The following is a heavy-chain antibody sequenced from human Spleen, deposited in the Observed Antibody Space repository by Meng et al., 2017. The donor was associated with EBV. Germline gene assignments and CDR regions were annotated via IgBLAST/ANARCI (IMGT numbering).Heavy chain of an antibody. CDR1: GEVLSGYY. D-gene: IGHD2-8*02. CDR3: ARWAGGVCFYCDY. J-gene: IGHJ4*02. CDR2: INHSGST. Sequence: QLLLQESGPGLVKPSETLSLTCAVYGEVLSGYYWTWIRQPPGKGLEWIGEINHSGSTNYNPSLKSRVTISVDTSKNQFSLKLNSVTAADTAVYYCARWAGGVCFYCDYWGQGTLVTVSS. V-gene: IGHV4-34*10.